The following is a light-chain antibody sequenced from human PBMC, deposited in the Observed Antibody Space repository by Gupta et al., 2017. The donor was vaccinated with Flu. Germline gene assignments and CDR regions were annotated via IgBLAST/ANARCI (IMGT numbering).Light chain of an antibody. V-gene: IGLV1-51*02. J-gene: IGLJ3*02. CDR3: GTWDSSLTTGV. CDR2: ENN. CDR1: SSNIGNNY. Sequence: GSSSNIGNNYVSWYQQLPGTAPKLLIYENNKRPSGIPDRFSGSKSDTSATLGITGLQTGDEADYYCGTWDSSLTTGVFGGGTKLTVL.